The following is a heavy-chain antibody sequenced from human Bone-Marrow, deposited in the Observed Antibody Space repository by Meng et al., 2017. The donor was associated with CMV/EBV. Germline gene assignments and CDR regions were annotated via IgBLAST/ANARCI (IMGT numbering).Heavy chain of an antibody. CDR2: ISYDGSNK. CDR3: ARGSYNNYVYYYYGMDV. V-gene: IGHV3-30-3*01. D-gene: IGHD3-16*01. J-gene: IGHJ6*02. CDR1: GFTFSSYA. Sequence: GESLKISCAASGFTFSSYAMHWVRQAPGKGLEWVAVISYDGSNKYYADSVKGRFTISRDNAKNSLYLQMNSLRAEDTALYHCARGSYNNYVYYYYGMDVWGQGTTVTVSS.